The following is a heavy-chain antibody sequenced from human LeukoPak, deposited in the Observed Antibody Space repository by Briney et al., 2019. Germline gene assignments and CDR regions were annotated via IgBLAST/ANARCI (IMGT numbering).Heavy chain of an antibody. J-gene: IGHJ4*02. CDR3: ARLYYYDSSGYQYYFDY. Sequence: GGSLRLSCAASGFTFSSYGMHWVRQAPGKRLEWVAVILYDGSNKYYADSVKGRFTISRDNSKNTLYLQMNSLRAEDTAVYYCARLYYYDSSGYQYYFDYWGQGTLVTVSS. CDR1: GFTFSSYG. CDR2: ILYDGSNK. V-gene: IGHV3-33*08. D-gene: IGHD3-22*01.